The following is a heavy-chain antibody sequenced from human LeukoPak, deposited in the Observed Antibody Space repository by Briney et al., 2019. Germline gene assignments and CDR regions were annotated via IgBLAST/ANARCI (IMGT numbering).Heavy chain of an antibody. V-gene: IGHV3-23*01. CDR3: VKGTYSDNSAYFDS. CDR1: GFTFNNHA. Sequence: GGSLRLSCAASGFTFNNHAMVWVRQGPGKGPEGVSGITGSGDGTYYTDSVKGRFAISRDNSKSTLYLQMNSLRAEDSALYYCVKGTYSDNSAYFDSWGQGTLVTVSS. CDR2: ITGSGDGT. D-gene: IGHD3-22*01. J-gene: IGHJ4*02.